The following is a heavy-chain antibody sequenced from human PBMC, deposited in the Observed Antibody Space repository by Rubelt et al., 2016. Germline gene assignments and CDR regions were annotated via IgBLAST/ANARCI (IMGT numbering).Heavy chain of an antibody. CDR2: ISGSGGST. D-gene: IGHD7-27*01. J-gene: IGHJ4*02. V-gene: IGHV3-23*01. CDR1: GFTFSGYA. CDR3: AKTPNWGSSSYVDH. Sequence: GGGLVQPGGSLRLSCAASGFTFSGYAMSWVRQAPGKGLEWVSAISGSGGSTYYADSVQGRFTISRDNPKNTLYLQMNSLSAEDTAVYYCAKTPNWGSSSYVDHWGQGTLVTVPS.